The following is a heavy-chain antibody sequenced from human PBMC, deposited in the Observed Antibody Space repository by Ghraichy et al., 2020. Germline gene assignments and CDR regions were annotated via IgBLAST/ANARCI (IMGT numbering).Heavy chain of an antibody. Sequence: LSLTCAASGFTFSSYSMNWVRQAPGKGLEWVSYISSSSSTIYYADSVKGRFTISRDNAKNSLYLQMNSLRAEDTAVYYCARDSHGDYFPVYYGMDVWGQGTTVTVSS. CDR1: GFTFSSYS. D-gene: IGHD4-17*01. CDR3: ARDSHGDYFPVYYGMDV. V-gene: IGHV3-48*01. J-gene: IGHJ6*02. CDR2: ISSSSSTI.